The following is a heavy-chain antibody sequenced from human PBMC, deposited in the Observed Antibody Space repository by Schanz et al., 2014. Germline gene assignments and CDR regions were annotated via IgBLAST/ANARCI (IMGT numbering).Heavy chain of an antibody. D-gene: IGHD3-10*01. V-gene: IGHV4-34*01. J-gene: IGHJ4*02. CDR1: GGSLSGYY. CDR2: SNQGGST. Sequence: QVQLQQWGAGLVKPSETLSLTCGVSGGSLSGYYWTWIRQSPEKGLEWIGQSNQGGSTNYNPSLKSRVTIPVDTSKNQFSLTLKSVTAADTAVYYCARGGISVIRGISEVHWPHDYWGQGTLVIVSS. CDR3: ARGGISVIRGISEVHWPHDY.